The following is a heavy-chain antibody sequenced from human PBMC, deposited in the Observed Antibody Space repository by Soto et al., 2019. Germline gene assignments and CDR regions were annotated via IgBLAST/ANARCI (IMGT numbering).Heavy chain of an antibody. CDR1: GGTFSSYA. CDR2: IIPISGTA. J-gene: IGHJ6*02. D-gene: IGHD2-2*01. V-gene: IGHV1-69*01. CDR3: ARSQGSSTSLEIYYYYYYGMDV. Sequence: QVQLVQSGAEVKKPGSSVKVSCTASGGTFSSYAISWVRQAPGQGLEWMGGIIPISGTANYAQKFQGRVTITADESTSTAYMELSSLRSEDTALYYCARSQGSSTSLEIYYYYYYGMDVWGQGTTVTVSS.